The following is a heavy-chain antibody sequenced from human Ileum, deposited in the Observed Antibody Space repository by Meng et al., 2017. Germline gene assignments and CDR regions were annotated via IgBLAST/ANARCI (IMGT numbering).Heavy chain of an antibody. CDR1: GFTLTSIYA. D-gene: IGHD3-3*01. CDR2: IRRDGST. Sequence: GESLKISCAASGFTLTSIYAMTWVRQAPRKGLEWVSGIRRDGSTIYADAVKGRLTLSRDDSKNALYLHMNSLRDDDTAIYYCAKGSGGEWFLDNWGQGTLVTVSS. V-gene: IGHV3-23*01. CDR3: AKGSGGEWFLDN. J-gene: IGHJ4*02.